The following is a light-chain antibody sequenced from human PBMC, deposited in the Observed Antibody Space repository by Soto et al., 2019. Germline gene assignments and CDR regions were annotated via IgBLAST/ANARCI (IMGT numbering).Light chain of an antibody. Sequence: AIQMTQSPSSLSASVGDRVTITCRASQGSRNDLGWYQQRPGKAPKLLIFATSSLQSGVPSRFSGSGSGTDFTLTISSLQPEDFATYYCFQDYNYPRTFGQGTKVEI. CDR2: ATS. V-gene: IGKV1-6*01. J-gene: IGKJ1*01. CDR3: FQDYNYPRT. CDR1: QGSRND.